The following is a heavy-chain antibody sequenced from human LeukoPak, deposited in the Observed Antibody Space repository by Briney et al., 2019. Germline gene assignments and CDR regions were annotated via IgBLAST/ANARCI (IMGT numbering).Heavy chain of an antibody. CDR2: IGTSGSTI. Sequence: PGGSLRLSCVGTGFTFSTYRMNWVRQAPGKGLEWVSYIGTSGSTIYYADSVKGRFTISRDNAKNSLYLQMHSLRAEDTAVYYCARDRRDAYSQNFDYWGQGTLVTVSS. CDR1: GFTFSTYR. CDR3: ARDRRDAYSQNFDY. J-gene: IGHJ4*02. V-gene: IGHV3-48*04. D-gene: IGHD5-24*01.